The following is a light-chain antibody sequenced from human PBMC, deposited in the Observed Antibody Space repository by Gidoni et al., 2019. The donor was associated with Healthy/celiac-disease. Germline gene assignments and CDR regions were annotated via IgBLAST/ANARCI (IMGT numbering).Light chain of an antibody. CDR3: QQYYSYPT. Sequence: AIRMTQSPSSFSASTGDRVTITCRASQGISSYLAWYQQKPGKAPKLLIYAASTLQSGVPSRCSGSGSGTDFTLTISCLQSEDFATYYCQQYYSYPTFGQGTRLEIK. J-gene: IGKJ5*01. V-gene: IGKV1-8*01. CDR1: QGISSY. CDR2: AAS.